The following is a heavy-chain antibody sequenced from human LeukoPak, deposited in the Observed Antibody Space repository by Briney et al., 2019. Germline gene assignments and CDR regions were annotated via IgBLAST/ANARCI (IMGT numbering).Heavy chain of an antibody. Sequence: PGESLKISCEGSGYSFTSYWIGWVRQVPGKGLEWMGIIYPSDSDIRFSPSCQGQVTISADKSSTAYLQWSSLKASDTAMYYCVRQRGAGRAGYYGGFDIWGQGTMVTVSS. J-gene: IGHJ3*02. CDR2: IYPSDSDI. D-gene: IGHD4-23*01. CDR1: GYSFTSYW. CDR3: VRQRGAGRAGYYGGFDI. V-gene: IGHV5-51*01.